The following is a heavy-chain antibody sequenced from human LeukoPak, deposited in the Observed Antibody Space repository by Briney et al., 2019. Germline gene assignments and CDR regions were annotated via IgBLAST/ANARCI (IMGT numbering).Heavy chain of an antibody. CDR1: GGSISSNTYY. V-gene: IGHV4-39*01. CDR3: ARAYYYASSAFDI. J-gene: IGHJ3*02. D-gene: IGHD3-22*01. CDR2: IYYGGST. Sequence: PSETLSLICTVSGGSISSNTYYWDWIRQPPGKGLECIGSIYYGGSTYYNPSLKSRVIISVDTSKNQFSLKLSSVTAADTAVYYCARAYYYASSAFDIWGQGTMVTVSS.